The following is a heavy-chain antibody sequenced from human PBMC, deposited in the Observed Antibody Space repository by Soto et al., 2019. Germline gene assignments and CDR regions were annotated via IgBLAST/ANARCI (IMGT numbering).Heavy chain of an antibody. D-gene: IGHD4-17*01. CDR1: GFTFSSYG. V-gene: IGHV3-30*18. Sequence: ESGGGVVQPGRSLRLSCAASGFTFSSYGMHWVRQAPGKGLEWVAVISYDGSNKYYADSVKGRFTISRDNSKNTLYLQMNSLRAEDTAVYYCAKDGLVYGDYVGWFDPWGQGTLVIVSS. CDR3: AKDGLVYGDYVGWFDP. J-gene: IGHJ5*02. CDR2: ISYDGSNK.